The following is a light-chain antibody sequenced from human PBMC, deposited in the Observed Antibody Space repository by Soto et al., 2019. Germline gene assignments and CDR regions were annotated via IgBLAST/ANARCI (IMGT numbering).Light chain of an antibody. V-gene: IGKV3-11*01. CDR1: QSVGNY. Sequence: EIVLTQSPATLYFSPGETATLSCRARQSVGNYLAWYQQRPGLAPRLLIFDASHRAPGVPSRFSGTGSGTDFSLTISGLQPEDFAVYYCHQRSSSLTFGGGTKV. CDR2: DAS. CDR3: HQRSSSLT. J-gene: IGKJ4*01.